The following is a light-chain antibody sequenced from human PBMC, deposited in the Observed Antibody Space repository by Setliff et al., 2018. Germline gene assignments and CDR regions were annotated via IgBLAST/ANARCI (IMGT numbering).Light chain of an antibody. CDR2: EVS. CDR1: SSDVGGYNY. V-gene: IGLV2-8*01. Sequence: QSVLTQPPSASGSPGQSVTISCTGTSSDVGGYNYVSWYQQHPGKAPKLMIYEVSKRPSGVPDRFSGSKSGNTASLTVSGLQAEDEADYYCSSYAGSNNPYVFETGTKV. CDR3: SSYAGSNNPYV. J-gene: IGLJ1*01.